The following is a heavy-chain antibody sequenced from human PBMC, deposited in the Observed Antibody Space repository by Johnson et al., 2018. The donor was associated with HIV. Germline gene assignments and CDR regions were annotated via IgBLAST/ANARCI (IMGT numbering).Heavy chain of an antibody. CDR3: AMPYSSGWKPNDAFDI. J-gene: IGHJ3*02. CDR2: ISYDGSNK. CDR1: GFTFSIFG. V-gene: IGHV3-30*03. Sequence: QVQLVESGGGVVQPGRSLRLSCAASGFTFSIFGMHWVRQAPGKGLEWLAVISYDGSNKYYADSVKGRFTISRDNSKNTLYLQMNSLRSEDTANYYVAMPYSSGWKPNDAFDIWGQGTMVTVSS. D-gene: IGHD6-19*01.